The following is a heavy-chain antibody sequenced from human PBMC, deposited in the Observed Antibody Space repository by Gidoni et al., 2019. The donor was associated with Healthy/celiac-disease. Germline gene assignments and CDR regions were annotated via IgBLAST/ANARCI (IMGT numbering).Heavy chain of an antibody. J-gene: IGHJ1*01. Sequence: QVQLQQWGAGLLKPSETLSLTCAVYGWSFSGSYWSWIRQPPGKGLEWIGEINHSGSTNYNPSLKSRVTISVDTSKNQFSLKLSSVTAADTAVYYCARGRGYSSSTKYFQHWGQGTLVTVSS. CDR1: GWSFSGSY. V-gene: IGHV4-34*01. CDR2: INHSGST. D-gene: IGHD6-13*01. CDR3: ARGRGYSSSTKYFQH.